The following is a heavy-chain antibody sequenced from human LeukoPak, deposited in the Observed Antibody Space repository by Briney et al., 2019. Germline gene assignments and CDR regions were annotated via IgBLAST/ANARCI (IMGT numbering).Heavy chain of an antibody. CDR2: ISYDGSNK. CDR1: GFTFSSYG. J-gene: IGHJ4*02. V-gene: IGHV3-30*18. CDR3: AKDRWYTAMGLFDY. D-gene: IGHD5-18*01. Sequence: PGRSLRLSCAASGFTFSSYGMHWVRQAPGRGLGWVAVISYDGSNKYYADSVKGRFTISRDNSKNTLYLQMNSLRAEDTAVYYCAKDRWYTAMGLFDYWGQGTLVTVSS.